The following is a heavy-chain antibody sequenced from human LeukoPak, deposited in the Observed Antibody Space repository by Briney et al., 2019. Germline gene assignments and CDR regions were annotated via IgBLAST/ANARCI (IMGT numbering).Heavy chain of an antibody. CDR3: TRHRGGAAAGKGYYGMDV. D-gene: IGHD6-13*01. J-gene: IGHJ6*02. CDR2: IRSKANSYAT. CDR1: GFTFSGSA. V-gene: IGHV3-73*01. Sequence: GGSLRLSCAASGFTFSGSAMHWVRQASGKGLEWVGRIRSKANSYATAYAASVKGRYTISRDDSKNTAYLQMNSLKTEDTAVYYCTRHRGGAAAGKGYYGMDVWGQGTTVTVSS.